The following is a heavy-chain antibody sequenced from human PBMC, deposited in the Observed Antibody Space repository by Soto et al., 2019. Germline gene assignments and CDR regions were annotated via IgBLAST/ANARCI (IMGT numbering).Heavy chain of an antibody. Sequence: QVELVESGGGVVQPGRSLRLSCAASGFTFSSFGMHWVRQAPGKGLQWVAVISFDGTKIYDADSVKGPFTISRGSSKNRLYLQMNSLRAEDTAVYYCARDLTAMVNDFSYFHGMAVWGQGTTVAVS. CDR1: GFTFSSFG. CDR3: ARDLTAMVNDFSYFHGMAV. D-gene: IGHD5-18*01. J-gene: IGHJ6*02. CDR2: ISFDGTKI. V-gene: IGHV3-30*13.